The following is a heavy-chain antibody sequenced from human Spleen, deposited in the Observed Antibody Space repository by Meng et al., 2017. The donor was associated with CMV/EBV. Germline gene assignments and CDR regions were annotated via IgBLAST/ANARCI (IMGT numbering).Heavy chain of an antibody. CDR1: GFTFDDYT. V-gene: IGHV3-43*01. CDR3: AKGLLLFLVWPNWFDP. CDR2: ISWDGGST. D-gene: IGHD3-3*01. J-gene: IGHJ5*02. Sequence: GESLKISCAASGFTFDDYTMHWVRQAPGKGLEWVSLISWDGGSTYYADSVKGRFTISRDNSKNALYLQMNSLRTEDTALYYCAKGLLLFLVWPNWFDPWGQGTLVTVSS.